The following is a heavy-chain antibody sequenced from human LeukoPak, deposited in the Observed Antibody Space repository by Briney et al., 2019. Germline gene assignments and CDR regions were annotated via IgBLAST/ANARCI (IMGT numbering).Heavy chain of an antibody. CDR3: AELGITMIGGV. J-gene: IGHJ6*04. V-gene: IGHV3-66*01. Sequence: GGSLRLSCAASGFTVSSNYMSWVRQAPGKGLEWVSIIYSDGSTYYADSVKGRFTISRDNSKNTLCLQMNSLRAEDTAVYYCAELGITMIGGVWGKGTTVTISS. CDR2: IYSDGST. CDR1: GFTVSSNY. D-gene: IGHD3-10*02.